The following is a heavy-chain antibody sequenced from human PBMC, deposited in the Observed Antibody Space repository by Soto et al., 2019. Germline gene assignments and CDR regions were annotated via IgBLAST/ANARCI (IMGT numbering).Heavy chain of an antibody. CDR2: ISSSSSYI. Sequence: GGSLRLSCSASGFTFSSYSMNWVRQAPGKGLEWVSSISSSSSYIYYADSVKGRFTISRDNAKNSLYLQMNSLRAEDTAVYYCARLAGIAEMSWGQGTLVTVSS. V-gene: IGHV3-21*01. CDR3: ARLAGIAEMS. J-gene: IGHJ4*02. D-gene: IGHD6-13*01. CDR1: GFTFSSYS.